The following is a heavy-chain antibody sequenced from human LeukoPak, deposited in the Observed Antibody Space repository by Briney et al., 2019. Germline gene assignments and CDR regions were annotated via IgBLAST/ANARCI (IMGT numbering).Heavy chain of an antibody. Sequence: GGSLRLSCAAYGFTFSDYYMSWIRQAPGKGLEGVSYISSSSSYTNYADSVKGRFTISRDNAKNSLYLQMNSLRAEDTAVYYCARVYSSGWTIFDYWGQGTLVTVSS. CDR1: GFTFSDYY. CDR3: ARVYSSGWTIFDY. CDR2: ISSSSSYT. D-gene: IGHD6-19*01. J-gene: IGHJ4*02. V-gene: IGHV3-11*05.